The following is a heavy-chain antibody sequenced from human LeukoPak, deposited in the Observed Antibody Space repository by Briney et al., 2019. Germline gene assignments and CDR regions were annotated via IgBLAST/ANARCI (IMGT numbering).Heavy chain of an antibody. CDR3: AKDLGGEGGSGFPGY. V-gene: IGHV3-23*01. CDR1: GFTFSSYA. D-gene: IGHD3-10*01. J-gene: IGHJ4*02. CDR2: ISGSGSDT. Sequence: GGSLRLSCAASGFTFSSYAMSWVRQAPGKGLEWVSAISGSGSDTYYADSVKGRFTISRDNSKSTLYLQMNSLRAEDTAVYYCAKDLGGEGGSGFPGYWGQGTLVTVSS.